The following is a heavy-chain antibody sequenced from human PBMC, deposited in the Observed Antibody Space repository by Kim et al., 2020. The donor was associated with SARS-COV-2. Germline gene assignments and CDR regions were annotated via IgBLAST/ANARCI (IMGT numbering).Heavy chain of an antibody. CDR2: IYYSGST. V-gene: IGHV4-30-4*01. CDR3: ARGGCSGGSCYWVGMDV. CDR1: GGSISSGDYY. Sequence: SETLSLTCTVSGGSISSGDYYWSWIRQPPGKGLEWIGYIYYSGSTYYNPSLKSRVTISVDTSKNQFSLKLSSVTAADTAVYYCARGGCSGGSCYWVGMDVWGQGTPVTVSS. J-gene: IGHJ6*02. D-gene: IGHD2-15*01.